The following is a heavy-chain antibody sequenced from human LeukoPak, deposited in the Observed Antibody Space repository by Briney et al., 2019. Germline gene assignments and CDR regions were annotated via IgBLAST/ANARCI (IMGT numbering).Heavy chain of an antibody. Sequence: SETLSLTCTVSGGSISSSSYYWGWIRQPPGKGLEWIGSIYYSGSTYYNPSLKNRVTISVDTSKNQFSLKLSSVTAADTAVYYCARQVDIVVHWFDPWGQGTLVTVSS. V-gene: IGHV4-39*01. J-gene: IGHJ5*02. CDR3: ARQVDIVVHWFDP. D-gene: IGHD2-15*01. CDR1: GGSISSSSYY. CDR2: IYYSGST.